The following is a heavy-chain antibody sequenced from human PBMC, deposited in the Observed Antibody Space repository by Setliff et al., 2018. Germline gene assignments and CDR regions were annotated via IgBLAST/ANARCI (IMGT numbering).Heavy chain of an antibody. CDR3: ATLTGDRGVDY. CDR1: GYSISSGYN. J-gene: IGHJ4*02. D-gene: IGHD7-27*01. V-gene: IGHV4-38-2*01. Sequence: PSETLSLTCAVSGYSISSGYNWDWIRQPPGKGLEWIASIYYRGSTSYNSSLKSRVSISVDTSKNQFSLNLNSVTAADTAVCYCATLTGDRGVDYWGQGRLVTVSS. CDR2: IYYRGST.